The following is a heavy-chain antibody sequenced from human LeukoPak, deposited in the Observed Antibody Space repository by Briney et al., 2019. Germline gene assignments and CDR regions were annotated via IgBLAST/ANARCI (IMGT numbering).Heavy chain of an antibody. Sequence: ASVKVSCKASVYNFTSYDINWVRQATGQGLEWMGWMNPNSGNTGYAQKFQGRVTMTRNTSISTAYMELSSLRSEDTAVYYCARGASESGYYFDYWGQGTLVTVSS. CDR1: VYNFTSYD. CDR3: ARGASESGYYFDY. CDR2: MNPNSGNT. J-gene: IGHJ4*02. V-gene: IGHV1-8*01.